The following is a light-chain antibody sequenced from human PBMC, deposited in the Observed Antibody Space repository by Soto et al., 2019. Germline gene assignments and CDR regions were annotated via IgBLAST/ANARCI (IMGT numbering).Light chain of an antibody. CDR3: QQCNNWPRT. V-gene: IGKV3-15*01. CDR2: GVS. CDR1: QLFSSN. Sequence: EIVMKQSPATLSVSPRESVTIFCRASQLFSSNLAWYQHKPGQAPRLLIYGVSTRDTGVPDRFSGSASGTEFTLTISSLQSEDVAVYYCQQCNNWPRTFGQGTRLE. J-gene: IGKJ5*01.